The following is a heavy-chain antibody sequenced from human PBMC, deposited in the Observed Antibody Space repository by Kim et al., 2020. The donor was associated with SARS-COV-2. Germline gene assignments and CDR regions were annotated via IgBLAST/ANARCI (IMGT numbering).Heavy chain of an antibody. CDR1: GYTFTGYY. J-gene: IGHJ4*02. CDR3: ARDTVYSSNPQLDY. CDR2: INPNSGGT. Sequence: ASVKVSCKASGYTFTGYYMHWVRQAPGQGLEWMGWINPNSGGTNYAQKFQGRVTMTRDTSISTAYMELSRLRSDDTAVYYCARDTVYSSNPQLDYWGQGTLVTVSS. D-gene: IGHD6-13*01. V-gene: IGHV1-2*02.